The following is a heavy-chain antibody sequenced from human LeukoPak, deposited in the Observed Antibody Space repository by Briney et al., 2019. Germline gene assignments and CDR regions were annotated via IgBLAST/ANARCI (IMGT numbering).Heavy chain of an antibody. CDR1: GGSISSGSYY. Sequence: PSQTLSLTCTVSGGSISSGSYYWSWIRQPAGKGLEWIGRIYTSGSTNYNPSLKSRVTISVDTSKNQFSLKLSSVTAADTAVYYCARDLGYSNKYYYYYHMDVWGKGTTVTVSS. CDR3: ARDLGYSNKYYYYYHMDV. D-gene: IGHD4-11*01. CDR2: IYTSGST. J-gene: IGHJ6*03. V-gene: IGHV4-61*02.